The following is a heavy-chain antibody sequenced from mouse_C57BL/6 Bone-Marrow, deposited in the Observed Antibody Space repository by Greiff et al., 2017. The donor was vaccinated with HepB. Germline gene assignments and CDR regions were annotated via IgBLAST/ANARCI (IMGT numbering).Heavy chain of an antibody. CDR3: ARQDYGSGYFDV. J-gene: IGHJ1*03. CDR1: GFTFSSYG. V-gene: IGHV5-6*01. D-gene: IGHD1-1*01. Sequence: EVQVVESGGDLVKPGGSLKLSCAASGFTFSSYGMSWVRQTPDKRLEWVATISSGGSYTYYPDSVKGRFTISRDNAKNTLYLQMSSLKSEDTAMYYCARQDYGSGYFDVWGTGTTVTVSS. CDR2: ISSGGSYT.